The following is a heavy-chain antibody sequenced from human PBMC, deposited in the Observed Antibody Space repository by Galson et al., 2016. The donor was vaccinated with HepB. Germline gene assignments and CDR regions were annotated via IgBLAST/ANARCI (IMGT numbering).Heavy chain of an antibody. CDR3: ARRGTGKNWFDP. D-gene: IGHD7-27*01. V-gene: IGHV4-39*01. Sequence: SETLPLTCTVSGGSISGSSYYWGWVRQPPGKGLECIGIIYYAGRTYYNPSLKSRVTIAVDTSKNQFSLNLNSVTVADTAVYYCARRGTGKNWFDPLGQGTLVTVSS. CDR2: IYYAGRT. J-gene: IGHJ5*02. CDR1: GGSISGSSYY.